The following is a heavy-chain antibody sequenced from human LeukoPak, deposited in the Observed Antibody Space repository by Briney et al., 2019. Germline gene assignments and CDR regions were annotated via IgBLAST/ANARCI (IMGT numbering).Heavy chain of an antibody. Sequence: SETLSLTCTVSGGSISSGRYYWSWIRQPAGKGLEWIGRIYTSGSTNYNPSLKSRVTISVDTSKNQFSLKLSSVTAADTAVYYCARGYSSGWYQDAFDIWGQGTMVTVSS. V-gene: IGHV4-61*02. CDR3: ARGYSSGWYQDAFDI. CDR2: IYTSGST. J-gene: IGHJ3*02. CDR1: GGSISSGRYY. D-gene: IGHD6-19*01.